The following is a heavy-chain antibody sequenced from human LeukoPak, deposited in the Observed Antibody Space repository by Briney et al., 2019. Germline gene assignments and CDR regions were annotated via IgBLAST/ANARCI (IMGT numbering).Heavy chain of an antibody. CDR1: GYSFTSYW. Sequence: GESLKISCKGSGYSFTSYWIGWVRQMPGKGLEWMGIIYPGDSDTRYSPSFQGQVTISADKSISTAYLQWSSLKASDTAMYYCARYCGGDCYPPNYGMDVRGQGTTVTVSS. CDR2: IYPGDSDT. CDR3: ARYCGGDCYPPNYGMDV. V-gene: IGHV5-51*01. J-gene: IGHJ6*02. D-gene: IGHD2-21*02.